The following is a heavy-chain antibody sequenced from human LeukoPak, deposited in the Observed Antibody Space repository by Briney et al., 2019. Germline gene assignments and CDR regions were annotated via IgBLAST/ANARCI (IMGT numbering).Heavy chain of an antibody. CDR2: MNPNSGNT. Sequence: ASVKVSCKASGYTFTSYDINWVRQATGQGLEWMGWMNPNSGNTGYAQKFRGRVIMTRNTSISTAYMELSSLRSEDTAVYYCARGKQWLVSFDYWGQGTLVTVSS. CDR3: ARGKQWLVSFDY. J-gene: IGHJ4*02. D-gene: IGHD6-19*01. V-gene: IGHV1-8*01. CDR1: GYTFTSYD.